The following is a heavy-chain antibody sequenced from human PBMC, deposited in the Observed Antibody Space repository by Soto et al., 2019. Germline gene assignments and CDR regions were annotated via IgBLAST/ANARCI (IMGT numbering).Heavy chain of an antibody. D-gene: IGHD2-21*01. CDR1: GVSLTSDDYY. CDR3: ARATAYCGRTDCYPFDY. J-gene: IGHJ4*02. V-gene: IGHV4-30-4*01. Sequence: SETLSLTCTVSGVSLTSDDYYWTWIRQPPGKGLEWMGHISSSGRRDYNPSLRSRVTMSLDMSQNQFSLKVSSVTAADTAVYYCARATAYCGRTDCYPFDYWGQGTQVTVS. CDR2: ISSSGRR.